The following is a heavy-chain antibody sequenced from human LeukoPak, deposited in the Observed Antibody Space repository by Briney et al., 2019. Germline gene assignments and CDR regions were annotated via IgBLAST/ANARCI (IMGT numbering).Heavy chain of an antibody. CDR1: GGSISSSTYY. V-gene: IGHV4-39*01. J-gene: IGHJ4*02. CDR2: TYYSGNT. D-gene: IGHD6-19*01. CDR3: ARGKKYNSGCFYFDY. Sequence: PSETLSLTCTVSGGSISSSTYYWGWIRQPPGKGLEWIGSTYYSGNTYYNPSLKSRVTISVDTSKNQFSLKVNSVIAADTAVYYCARGKKYNSGCFYFDYWGQGALVTVSS.